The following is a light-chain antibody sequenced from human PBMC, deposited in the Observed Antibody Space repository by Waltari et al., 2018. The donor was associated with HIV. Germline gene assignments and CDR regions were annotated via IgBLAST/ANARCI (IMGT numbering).Light chain of an antibody. CDR3: SSYSSSTSLIV. Sequence: QSALTQPASVSGSPGQSITISCTGTSRHVGGYNYVSSYQQHPGKAPKLIIYEVSNRPSGVSNRFSGSKSGNTASLIISGLQAEDESDYYCSSYSSSTSLIVFGTGTKVTVL. CDR1: SRHVGGYNY. CDR2: EVS. J-gene: IGLJ1*01. V-gene: IGLV2-14*01.